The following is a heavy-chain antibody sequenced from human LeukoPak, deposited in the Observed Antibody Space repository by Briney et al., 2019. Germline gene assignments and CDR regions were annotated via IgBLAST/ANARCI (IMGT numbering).Heavy chain of an antibody. CDR1: GFTFSDYY. CDR3: ARVRIAAAGNWFDP. Sequence: MTGGSLRLSCAASGFTFSDYYMSWIRQAPGKGLEWVSYISSSGSTIYYADSVKGRFTISRDNAKNSLYLQMNSLRAEDTAVYYCARVRIAAAGNWFDPWGQGTLVTVSS. V-gene: IGHV3-11*04. CDR2: ISSSGSTI. D-gene: IGHD6-13*01. J-gene: IGHJ5*02.